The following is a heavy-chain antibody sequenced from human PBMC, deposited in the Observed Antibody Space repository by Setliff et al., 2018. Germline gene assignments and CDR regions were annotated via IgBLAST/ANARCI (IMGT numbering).Heavy chain of an antibody. CDR2: ISYDGSNK. D-gene: IGHD3-22*01. CDR1: GFTFSSHA. Sequence: GGSLRLSCAASGFTFSSHAMHWVRPAPGKGLEWVAVISYDGSNKYYADSVKGRFTISRDNANQSLYLQMNSLRAEDTAVYYCARLALTGYDSSGYYYALEYYYYMDVWGKGTTVTVSS. V-gene: IGHV3-30*07. J-gene: IGHJ6*03. CDR3: ARLALTGYDSSGYYYALEYYYYMDV.